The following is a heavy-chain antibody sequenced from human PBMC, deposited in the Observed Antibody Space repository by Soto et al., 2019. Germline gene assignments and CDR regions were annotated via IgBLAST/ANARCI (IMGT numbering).Heavy chain of an antibody. Sequence: LRLSCVASGFSFSNYAMSWVRQAPGKGLEWVSSISSTTNYIYYGDSMKGRFTISRDNAKNSLYLEMNSLRAEDTAVYYCARESEDLTSNFDYWGQGTLVTVSS. CDR1: GFSFSNYA. J-gene: IGHJ4*02. V-gene: IGHV3-21*06. CDR2: ISSTTNYI. CDR3: ARESEDLTSNFDY.